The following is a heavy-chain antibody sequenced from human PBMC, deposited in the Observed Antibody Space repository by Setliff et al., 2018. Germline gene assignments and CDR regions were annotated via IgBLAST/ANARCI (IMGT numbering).Heavy chain of an antibody. J-gene: IGHJ4*02. Sequence: SETLSLTCTVSGGSISEPNYYWSWIRQPVGKGLEWIGHIYTRGRTNYNPSLRTRVSISVDTSKNHFSLRLSSVAATDTAVYYCLRIRLVPHGHSWGQGTLVTVSS. CDR3: LRIRLVPHGHS. CDR2: IYTRGRT. D-gene: IGHD2-15*01. CDR1: GGSISEPNYY. V-gene: IGHV4-61*09.